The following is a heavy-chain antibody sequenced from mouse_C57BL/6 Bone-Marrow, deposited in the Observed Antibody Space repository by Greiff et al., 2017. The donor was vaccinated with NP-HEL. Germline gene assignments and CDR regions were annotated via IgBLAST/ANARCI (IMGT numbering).Heavy chain of an antibody. CDR1: GFTFSDFY. J-gene: IGHJ4*01. D-gene: IGHD1-1*01. CDR3: ARDADYGRPHWYAMDY. CDR2: SRNKANDYTT. Sequence: EVQLVESGGGLVQSGRSLRLSCATSGFTFSDFYMEWVRQAPGKGLEWIAASRNKANDYTTEYSASVKGRFIVSRDTSQSILYLQMNALRAEDTAIYYCARDADYGRPHWYAMDYWGQGTSVTVAS. V-gene: IGHV7-1*01.